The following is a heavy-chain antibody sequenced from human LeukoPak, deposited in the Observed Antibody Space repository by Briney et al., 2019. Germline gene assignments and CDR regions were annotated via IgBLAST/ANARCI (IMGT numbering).Heavy chain of an antibody. CDR2: IKQDGSEK. Sequence: PVGSLRLSCAASGFTFSSYWMSWVRQAPGKGLEWVANIKQDGSEKYYVDSVKGRFTISRDNVKNSLYLQMNSLRAEDTAVYYCARRGIAAAGTIWFDPWGQGTLVTVSS. CDR1: GFTFSSYW. CDR3: ARRGIAAAGTIWFDP. V-gene: IGHV3-7*01. D-gene: IGHD6-13*01. J-gene: IGHJ5*02.